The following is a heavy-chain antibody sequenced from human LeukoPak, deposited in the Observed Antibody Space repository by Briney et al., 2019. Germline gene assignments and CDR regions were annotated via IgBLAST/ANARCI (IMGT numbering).Heavy chain of an antibody. V-gene: IGHV4-39*07. D-gene: IGHD3-16*01. Sequence: PSETLSLTCTVSGGSISSSMYYWGWIRQPPGRGLEWIGNILYSGSTYYNPSLKSRVTISVDTSKNQFSLRLSSVTAADTAAYFCARELVEFLRDGVFGHWGQGALVTVSS. CDR1: GGSISSSMYY. J-gene: IGHJ4*02. CDR3: ARELVEFLRDGVFGH. CDR2: ILYSGST.